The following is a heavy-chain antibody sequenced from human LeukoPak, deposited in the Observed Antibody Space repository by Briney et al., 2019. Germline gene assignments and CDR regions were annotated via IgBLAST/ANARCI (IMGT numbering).Heavy chain of an antibody. CDR1: GFTFSSYG. J-gene: IGHJ4*02. CDR3: ARDLRSGSGWFDY. D-gene: IGHD6-19*01. CDR2: IWYDGSNK. V-gene: IGHV3-33*01. Sequence: GGSLRLSCAASGFTFSSYGMHWVRQAPGKGLEWVAVIWYDGSNKYYADSVKGRFTISRDNSKNTLYLQMNSLRAEETAVYYCARDLRSGSGWFDYWGQGTLVTVSS.